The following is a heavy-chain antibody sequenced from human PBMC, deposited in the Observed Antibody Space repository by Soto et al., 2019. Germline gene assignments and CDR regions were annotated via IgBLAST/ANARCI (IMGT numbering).Heavy chain of an antibody. CDR1: GGSISSSSYY. J-gene: IGHJ1*01. CDR3: ARHSGDYEAKYFQH. D-gene: IGHD4-17*01. V-gene: IGHV4-39*01. CDR2: IYYSGST. Sequence: SETLSLTCTVSGGSISSSSYYWGWIRQPPGKGLEWIGSIYYSGSTYYNPSLKSRVTISVDTSKNQFSLKLSSVTAADTAVYYCARHSGDYEAKYFQHWGQGTLVTVS.